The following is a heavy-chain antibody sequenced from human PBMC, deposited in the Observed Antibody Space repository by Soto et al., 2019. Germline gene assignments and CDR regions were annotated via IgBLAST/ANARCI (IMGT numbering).Heavy chain of an antibody. CDR3: AKGLTYYDFWSGYSDYYYYYMDV. J-gene: IGHJ6*03. V-gene: IGHV3-23*01. CDR2: ISGSGGST. CDR1: GFTFSSYA. D-gene: IGHD3-3*01. Sequence: EVQLLESGGGLVQPGGSLRLSCAASGFTFSSYAMSWVRQAPGKGLEWVSAISGSGGSTYYADSVKGRFTISRDNSKHTLYLQMNSLRAEDTAVYYCAKGLTYYDFWSGYSDYYYYYMDVWGKGTTVTVSS.